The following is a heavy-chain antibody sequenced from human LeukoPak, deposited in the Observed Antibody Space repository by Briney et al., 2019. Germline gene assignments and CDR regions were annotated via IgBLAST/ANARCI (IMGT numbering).Heavy chain of an antibody. J-gene: IGHJ6*02. V-gene: IGHV4-59*08. CDR2: IYYSGST. D-gene: IGHD2-15*01. CDR3: ARLEPGYFGNYYGMDV. Sequence: SETLSLTCTVSGGSISGWYWSWIRQPPGKGLEWIGYIYYSGSTNYNPSLKSRVTISVDTSKNQFSLKLSSVTAADTAVYYCARLEPGYFGNYYGMDVWGQGTTVTVSS. CDR1: GGSISGWY.